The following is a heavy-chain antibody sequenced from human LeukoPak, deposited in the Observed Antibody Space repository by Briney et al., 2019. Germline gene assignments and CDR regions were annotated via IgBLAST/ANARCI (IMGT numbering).Heavy chain of an antibody. V-gene: IGHV2-5*01. Sequence: ESGPTLVNPTQTLTLTCTFSGFSLSTSGVGVGWIRQPPGKALEWLALIFWNDDKRYSPSLKSRLTITKDTSKNQVVLTVTNMDPVDTATYYCAHRRSGSSGSYYFDYWGQGALVTVSS. J-gene: IGHJ4*02. CDR1: GFSLSTSGVG. D-gene: IGHD6-19*01. CDR3: AHRRSGSSGSYYFDY. CDR2: IFWNDDK.